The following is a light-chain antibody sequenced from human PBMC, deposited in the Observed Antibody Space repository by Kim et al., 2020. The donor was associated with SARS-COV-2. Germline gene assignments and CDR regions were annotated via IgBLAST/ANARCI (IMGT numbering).Light chain of an antibody. CDR2: WAS. CDR1: QSVLSSSNNKNY. J-gene: IGKJ1*01. Sequence: DIVMTQSPDSLAVSLGERATINCKSSQSVLSSSNNKNYLTWYQQKPGQPPKLLIYWASTRESGVSDRFSGSGSGTDFTLTISSLQAEDVVVYYCQQYYSTPWTFGQGTKVEIK. CDR3: QQYYSTPWT. V-gene: IGKV4-1*01.